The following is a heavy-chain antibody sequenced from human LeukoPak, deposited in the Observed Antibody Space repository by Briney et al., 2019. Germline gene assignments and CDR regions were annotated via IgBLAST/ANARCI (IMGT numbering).Heavy chain of an antibody. Sequence: SVKVSCKASGFTFTSSAMQWVRQARGQRLEWIGWIVVGSGNTNYAQKFQERVTITRDMSTSTAYMELSSLKASDTAMYYCAREGGRDGYNPNFDYWGQGTLVTVSS. CDR1: GFTFTSSA. V-gene: IGHV1-58*02. D-gene: IGHD5-24*01. CDR3: AREGGRDGYNPNFDY. J-gene: IGHJ4*02. CDR2: IVVGSGNT.